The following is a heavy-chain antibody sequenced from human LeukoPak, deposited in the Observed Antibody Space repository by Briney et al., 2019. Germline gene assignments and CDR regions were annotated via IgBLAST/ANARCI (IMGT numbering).Heavy chain of an antibody. CDR2: ISAYNGNT. CDR1: GYTFTSYG. V-gene: IGHV1-18*01. CDR3: ARDAPYSSGWYRGGGDFDY. J-gene: IGHJ4*02. Sequence: GASVKVSCKASGYTFTSYGISWVRQAPGQGLEWMGWISAYNGNTNYAQKLQGRVTMTTDTSTSTAYMELRSLRPDDTAVYYCARDAPYSSGWYRGGGDFDYWGQGTLVTVSS. D-gene: IGHD6-19*01.